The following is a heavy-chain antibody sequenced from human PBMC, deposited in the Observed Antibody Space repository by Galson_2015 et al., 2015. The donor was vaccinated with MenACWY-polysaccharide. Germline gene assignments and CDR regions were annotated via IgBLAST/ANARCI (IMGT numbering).Heavy chain of an antibody. J-gene: IGHJ4*02. CDR1: GFTFSSYG. V-gene: IGHV3-30*18. CDR2: ITYDGSDQ. D-gene: IGHD6-19*01. CDR3: AKREARNSGPFDL. Sequence: SLRLSCAASGFTFSSYGMHWVRQAPGKGLEWVTYITYDGSDQNYARSVKGRFTISRDNSKSMLYLQMDSLRAEDTAVYHCAKREARNSGPFDLWGQ.